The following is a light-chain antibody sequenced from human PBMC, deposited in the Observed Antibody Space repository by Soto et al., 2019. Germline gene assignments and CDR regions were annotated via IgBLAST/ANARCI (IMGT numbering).Light chain of an antibody. CDR1: QSVSNNY. Sequence: ENVLTQSPGSLSLSPCERATPSVRASQSVSNNYLAWYQQKPGQAPRLLIYGASNRATGIPDRFSGSGSGTDFTLTISRLEPEDFAVYYCQQYGSSGTFGQGTKVDIK. CDR2: GAS. CDR3: QQYGSSGT. V-gene: IGKV3-20*01. J-gene: IGKJ1*01.